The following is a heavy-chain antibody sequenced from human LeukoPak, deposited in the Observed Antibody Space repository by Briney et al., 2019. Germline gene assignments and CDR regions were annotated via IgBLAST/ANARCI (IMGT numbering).Heavy chain of an antibody. J-gene: IGHJ6*02. V-gene: IGHV1-18*01. CDR3: ARDGDESSGYYSYYYGMDV. D-gene: IGHD3-22*01. CDR2: ISAYKGNT. CDR1: GYTFTNYG. Sequence: GASVKVSCKASGYTFTNYGISWVRQAPGQGLEWMGWISAYKGNTNYAQKFQGRVTLTTGTSTSTAYMELRSLRSDDTAVYYCARDGDESSGYYSYYYGMDVWGQGTTVTVSS.